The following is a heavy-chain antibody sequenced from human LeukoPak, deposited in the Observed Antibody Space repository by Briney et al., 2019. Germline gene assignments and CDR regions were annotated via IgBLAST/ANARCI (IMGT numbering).Heavy chain of an antibody. V-gene: IGHV3-30*18. D-gene: IGHD4-17*01. J-gene: IGHJ6*02. CDR3: AKDKVTTDYYYCGMDV. CDR1: GFTFSSYG. CDR2: ISYDGSNK. Sequence: GGSLRLSCAASGFTFSSYGMHWVRQAPGKGLEWVAVISYDGSNKYYADSVKGRFTISRDNSKNTLYLQMNSLRAEDTAVYYCAKDKVTTDYYYCGMDVWGQGTTVTVSS.